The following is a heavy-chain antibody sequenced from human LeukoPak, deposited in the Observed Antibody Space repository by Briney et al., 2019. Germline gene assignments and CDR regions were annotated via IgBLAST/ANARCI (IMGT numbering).Heavy chain of an antibody. D-gene: IGHD4-11*01. V-gene: IGHV4-30-4*01. J-gene: IGHJ4*02. Sequence: PSETLSLTCTVSGGSISSGDYYWSWIRQPPGKGLEWIGYIYHSGSTYYNPSLKSRVTISVDRSKNQFSLKLGSVTAADTAVYYCARSAPTGSQLFDYWGQGTLVTVSS. CDR3: ARSAPTGSQLFDY. CDR2: IYHSGST. CDR1: GGSISSGDYY.